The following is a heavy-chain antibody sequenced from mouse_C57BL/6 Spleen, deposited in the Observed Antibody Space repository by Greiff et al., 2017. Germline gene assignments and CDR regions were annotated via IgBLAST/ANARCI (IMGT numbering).Heavy chain of an antibody. Sequence: QVQLQQSGPELVKPGASVKISCKASGYAFSSSWMNWVKQRPGKGLEWIGRIYPGDGDTNYNGKFKGKATLTADKSSSTAYMQLSSLTSEDSAVYFCAREGLDYFDYWGKGTTLTVAS. D-gene: IGHD3-3*01. J-gene: IGHJ2*01. V-gene: IGHV1-82*01. CDR3: AREGLDYFDY. CDR1: GYAFSSSW. CDR2: IYPGDGDT.